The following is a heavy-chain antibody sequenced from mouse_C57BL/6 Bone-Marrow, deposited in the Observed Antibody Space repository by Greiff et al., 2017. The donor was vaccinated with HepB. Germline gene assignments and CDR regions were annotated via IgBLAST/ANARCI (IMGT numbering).Heavy chain of an antibody. CDR1: GYTFTSYW. D-gene: IGHD2-4*01. Sequence: QVQLQQPGAELVMPGASVKLSCKASGYTFTSYWMHWVKQRPGQGLEWIGEIDPSDSYTNYNQKFKGKSTLTVDKSSSTAYMQLISLTSEDSAFYYCARTGYYDYDFCDYCGQGTTLTVSA. CDR3: ARTGYYDYDFCDY. V-gene: IGHV1-69*01. J-gene: IGHJ2*01. CDR2: IDPSDSYT.